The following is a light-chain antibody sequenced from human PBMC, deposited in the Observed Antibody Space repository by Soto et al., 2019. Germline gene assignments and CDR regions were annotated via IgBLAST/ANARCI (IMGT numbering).Light chain of an antibody. V-gene: IGKV3-20*01. CDR2: DAS. CDR3: QQDVASPYT. CDR1: ERINSRS. Sequence: EVVFTQSPGTLSLSRDERATLSCRASERINSRSLAWYQQKPGQAPRLLIYDASSRATGIPDRFSASGSGTDFTLTISSLEPEDFAVYYCQQDVASPYTFGQGTKVDIK. J-gene: IGKJ2*01.